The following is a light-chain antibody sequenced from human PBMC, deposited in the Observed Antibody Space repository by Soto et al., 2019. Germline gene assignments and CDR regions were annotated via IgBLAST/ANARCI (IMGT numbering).Light chain of an antibody. CDR2: EVS. V-gene: IGLV2-14*01. CDR3: SSYTSSILV. Sequence: SVLTQPASVSGSPGQSITISCTGTNSDVGGYNYVSWYQQYPGKAPKLMIYEVSNRPSGVSNRFSGSKSGNTASLTISGLQAEDEADYYCSSYTSSILVFGGGTKLTVL. J-gene: IGLJ3*02. CDR1: NSDVGGYNY.